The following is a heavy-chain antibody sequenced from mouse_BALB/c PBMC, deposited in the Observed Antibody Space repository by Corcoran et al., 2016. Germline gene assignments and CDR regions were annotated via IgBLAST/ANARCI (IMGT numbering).Heavy chain of an antibody. CDR2: INPRSRGT. CDR1: GYTFTEYN. J-gene: IGHJ2*01. CDR3: ARWGITTFDY. D-gene: IGHD1-1*01. Sequence: EDLLQQSGPERVKPGASMKITCKASGYTFTEYNMEWVKQSHGKSIEWIGDINPRSRGTIYNQTFKGRATLTVAKSSSTAYMELRSLTSEDTAVYYCARWGITTFDYWGQGTTVTVSS. V-gene: IGHV1-18*01.